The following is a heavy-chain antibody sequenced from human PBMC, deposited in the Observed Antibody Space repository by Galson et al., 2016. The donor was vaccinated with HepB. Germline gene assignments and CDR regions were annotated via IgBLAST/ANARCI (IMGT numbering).Heavy chain of an antibody. CDR1: GGSISSGGYY. CDR3: ARGDNPDYGDYASAYYYMDG. D-gene: IGHD4-17*01. CDR2: IYYSGST. J-gene: IGHJ6*03. Sequence: TLSLTCTVSGGSISSGGYYWSWIRQHPGKGLEWIGYIYYSGSTYYNPSLKSRVTISVDTSKNQFSLKLSSVTAADTAVYYCARGDNPDYGDYASAYYYMDGWGKGTTVTVSS. V-gene: IGHV4-31*03.